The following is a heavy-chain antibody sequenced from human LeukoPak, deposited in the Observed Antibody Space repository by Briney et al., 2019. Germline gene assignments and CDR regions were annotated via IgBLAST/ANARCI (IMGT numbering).Heavy chain of an antibody. D-gene: IGHD3-22*01. J-gene: IGHJ4*02. CDR3: ASVSGYYPSNYYFDH. V-gene: IGHV1-18*01. Sequence: ASVKVSCKASGYTFTSYGISWVRQAPGQRLEWMGWISAYNGNTNYAQKLQGRVTMTTDTSTSTAYMELRSLRSDDTAVYYCASVSGYYPSNYYFDHWGQGALVTVSS. CDR1: GYTFTSYG. CDR2: ISAYNGNT.